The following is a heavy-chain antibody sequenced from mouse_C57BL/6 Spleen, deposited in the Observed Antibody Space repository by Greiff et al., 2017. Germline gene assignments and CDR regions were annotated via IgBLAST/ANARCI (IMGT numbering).Heavy chain of an antibody. CDR1: GYTFTGYW. J-gene: IGHJ4*01. V-gene: IGHV1-9*01. Sequence: QVQLQQSGAELMKPGASVKLSCKATGYTFTGYWIEWVKQSPGHGLEWIGEILPGSGSTNYNEKIKGTATLTADTSSNPAYVQLRSLTTEDSVIYYGARGHDCDCGGVYYAMDYWGQGTSVTVAS. CDR3: ARGHDCDCGGVYYAMDY. D-gene: IGHD2-3*01. CDR2: ILPGSGST.